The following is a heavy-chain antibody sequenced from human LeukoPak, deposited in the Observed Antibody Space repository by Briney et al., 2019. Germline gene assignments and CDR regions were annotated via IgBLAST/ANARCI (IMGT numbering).Heavy chain of an antibody. V-gene: IGHV1-18*01. CDR1: GYTFTNYD. J-gene: IGHJ2*01. CDR2: INPYDGNT. CDR3: ARGGGGWYFDL. Sequence: GASVKVSCKASGYTFTNYDISWVRQAPGQRLEWMGWINPYDGNTNYAQNLQDRVTMTTDTSTSTAYMELRSLRSDDTAVYYCARGGGGWYFDLWGRGTLVTVSS. D-gene: IGHD3-16*01.